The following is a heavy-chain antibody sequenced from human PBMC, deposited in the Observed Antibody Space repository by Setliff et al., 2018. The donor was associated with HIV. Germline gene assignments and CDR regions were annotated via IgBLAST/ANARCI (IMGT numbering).Heavy chain of an antibody. V-gene: IGHV1-46*01. J-gene: IGHJ4*02. D-gene: IGHD7-27*01. CDR3: ARDPLDGDGPFDY. CDR1: GYTFTTYY. CDR2: INPSVGST. Sequence: GASVKVSCKASGYTFTTYYMHWVRQAPGQGLEWMAVINPSVGSTNSAQMFQGRVTMTRDTSTSTVYMELSSLRSEDTAVYYCARDPLDGDGPFDYWGQGTLVTVSS.